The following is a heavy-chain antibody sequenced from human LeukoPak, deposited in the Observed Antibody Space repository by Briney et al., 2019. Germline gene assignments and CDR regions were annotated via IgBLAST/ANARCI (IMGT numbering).Heavy chain of an antibody. CDR2: INPNSGGT. D-gene: IGHD5-24*01. CDR1: GYTFTGYY. V-gene: IGHV1-2*02. CDR3: ARGRDGYNLMGDY. J-gene: IGHJ4*02. Sequence: ASVKVSCKASGYTFTGYYMHWVRQAPGQGLEWMGWINPNSGGTNYAQKFQGRVTMTRDTSISTAYMELSRLRSDDTAVYYCARGRDGYNLMGDYWGQGTLVTVSS.